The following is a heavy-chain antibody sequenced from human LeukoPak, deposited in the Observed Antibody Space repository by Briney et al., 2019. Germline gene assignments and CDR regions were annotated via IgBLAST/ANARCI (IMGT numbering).Heavy chain of an antibody. CDR1: GYTLTELS. CDR2: FDPEDGET. CDR3: ATDPGRVYYDSSGYRDY. J-gene: IGHJ4*02. D-gene: IGHD3-22*01. Sequence: ASVKVSCKVSGYTLTELSMHWVRQAPGKGLEWMGGFDPEDGETIYAQKFQGRVTMTEDTSTDTACMGLSSLRSEDTAVYYCATDPGRVYYDSSGYRDYWGQGTLVTVSS. V-gene: IGHV1-24*01.